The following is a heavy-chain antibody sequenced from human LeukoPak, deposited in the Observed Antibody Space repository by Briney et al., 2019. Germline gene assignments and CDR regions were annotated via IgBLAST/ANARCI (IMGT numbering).Heavy chain of an antibody. CDR3: ARVTGTTVLDY. CDR1: SGSINTYY. J-gene: IGHJ4*02. D-gene: IGHD1-1*01. CDR2: IYYGGST. Sequence: SETLSLTCTVSSGSINTYYWSWIRQPPGKGLEWIGYIYYGGSTNYNPSLKSRVTISVDTSKNQFSLKLSSVTAADTAVYYCARVTGTTVLDYWGQGTLVTVSS. V-gene: IGHV4-59*01.